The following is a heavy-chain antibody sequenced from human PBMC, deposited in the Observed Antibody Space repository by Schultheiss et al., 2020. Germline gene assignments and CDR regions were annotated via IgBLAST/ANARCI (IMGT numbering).Heavy chain of an antibody. CDR1: GGSFSGYY. D-gene: IGHD3-10*01. J-gene: IGHJ6*02. CDR3: ARGQYYYGSGSYYVSYYYYGMDV. V-gene: IGHV4-34*01. Sequence: SETLSLTCAVYGGSFSGYYWSWIRQPPGKGLEWIGEINHSGSTNYNPSLKSRVTISVDTSKNQFSLKLSSVTAADTAVYYCARGQYYYGSGSYYVSYYYYGMDVWGQGTTVTVSS. CDR2: INHSGST.